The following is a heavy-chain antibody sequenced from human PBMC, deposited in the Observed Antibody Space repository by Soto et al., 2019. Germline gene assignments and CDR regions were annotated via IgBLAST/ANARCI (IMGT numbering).Heavy chain of an antibody. D-gene: IGHD1-26*01. CDR2: IYHSGST. Sequence: SETLSLTCTVSGGSISSYYWTWIRQPPGKGLEWIGYIYHSGSTNYNPSLKSRVSISVDTSKNQFSLKLSSVTAADTAVYYCAGGEYYYYMDVWGKGTTVTVS. CDR1: GGSISSYY. CDR3: AGGEYYYYMDV. V-gene: IGHV4-59*01. J-gene: IGHJ6*03.